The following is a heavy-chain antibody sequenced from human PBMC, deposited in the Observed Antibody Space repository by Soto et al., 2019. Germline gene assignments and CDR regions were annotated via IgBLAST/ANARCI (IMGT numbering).Heavy chain of an antibody. CDR3: ARVSIAARVYYGSGANYYFDY. D-gene: IGHD3-10*01. J-gene: IGHJ4*02. Sequence: SETLSLTCTVSGGSISSSSDYWGWIRQPPGKGLEWIGSIYYSGSTYYNPSLKSRVTISVDTSKNQFSLKLSSVTAADTAVYYCARVSIAARVYYGSGANYYFDYWGQGTLVTVSS. CDR2: IYYSGST. CDR1: GGSISSSSDY. V-gene: IGHV4-39*01.